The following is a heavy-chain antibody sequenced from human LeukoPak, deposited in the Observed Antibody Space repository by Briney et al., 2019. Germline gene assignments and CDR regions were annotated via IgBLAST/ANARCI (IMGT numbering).Heavy chain of an antibody. J-gene: IGHJ3*02. CDR2: FSPGDGET. CDR3: ATRLGEFSSRDAFNI. CDR1: GYSLTELS. Sequence: ASVKVSCKVSGYSLTELSMHWVRQAPGKGLSWWGGFSPGDGETIYAQRFQGRVTMTEATSTDTAYMELRSLTYEDTAVYYCATRLGEFSSRDAFNIWGQGTMVTVSS. D-gene: IGHD3-16*02. V-gene: IGHV1-24*01.